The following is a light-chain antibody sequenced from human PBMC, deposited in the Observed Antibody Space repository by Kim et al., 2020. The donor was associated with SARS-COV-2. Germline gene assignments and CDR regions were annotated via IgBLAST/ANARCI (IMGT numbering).Light chain of an antibody. CDR2: AAS. V-gene: IGKV1-27*01. CDR3: QNYNSATWT. Sequence: SSVGSRVTITCRGSQVISNYLAWYQKKPGKVPKLLFYAASALQSGVPTLISGSGSGTDFTLTISILPPEDVATYCCQNYNSATWTFGQGTKVDIK. CDR1: QVISNY. J-gene: IGKJ1*01.